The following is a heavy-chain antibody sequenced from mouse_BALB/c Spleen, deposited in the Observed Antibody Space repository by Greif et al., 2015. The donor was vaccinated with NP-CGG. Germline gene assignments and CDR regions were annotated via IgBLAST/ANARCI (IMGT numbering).Heavy chain of an antibody. CDR1: GFTFSSYA. V-gene: IGHV5-9-3*01. Sequence: EVKVVESGGGLVKPGGSLKLSCAASGFTFSSYAMSWVRQTPEKRLEWVATISSGGSYTYYPDSVKGRFTISRDNAKNTLYLQMSSLRSEDTAMYYCARQGGYEYFDVWGAGTTVTVSS. CDR3: ARQGGYEYFDV. D-gene: IGHD1-2*01. J-gene: IGHJ1*01. CDR2: ISSGGSYT.